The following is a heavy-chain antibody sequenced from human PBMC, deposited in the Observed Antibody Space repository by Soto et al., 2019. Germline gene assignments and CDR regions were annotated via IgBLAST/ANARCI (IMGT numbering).Heavy chain of an antibody. CDR2: IWSDGRKK. J-gene: IGHJ4*02. CDR3: VRTYDYDGRGYYPPY. CDR1: GFTFSHYG. V-gene: IGHV3-33*01. Sequence: QVQLVESGGGVVQPGRSLILSCAASGFTFSHYGMHWVRQAPGKGLEWVAVIWSDGRKKYYADSVKGRFTISRDNSKNTVDLKMNSLRAEDTAVFYCVRTYDYDGRGYYPPYWGQGTLVTVSS. D-gene: IGHD3-22*01.